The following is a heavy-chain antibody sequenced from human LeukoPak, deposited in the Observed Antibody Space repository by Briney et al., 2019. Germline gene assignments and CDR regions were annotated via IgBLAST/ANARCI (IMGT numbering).Heavy chain of an antibody. D-gene: IGHD2-2*01. J-gene: IGHJ4*02. CDR2: VYFSGTT. CDR3: AKYCSTPSCYYLDS. V-gene: IGHV4-39*07. CDR1: GGSISSYY. Sequence: PSETLSLTCTVSGGSISSYYWSWIRQPPGKGLEWIGSVYFSGTTYYNPSLKSRVTISVDTSKNQFSLKLSSVTAADTAVYYCAKYCSTPSCYYLDSWGQGILVTVSS.